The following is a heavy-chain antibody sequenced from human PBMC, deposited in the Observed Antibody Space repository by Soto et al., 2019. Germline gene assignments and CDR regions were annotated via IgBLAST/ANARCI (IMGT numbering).Heavy chain of an antibody. CDR2: IYHSGTT. CDR1: GGSISSGGYY. D-gene: IGHD3-10*01. Sequence: SETLSLTCTVSGGSISSGGYYWSWIRQHPGKGLEWIGYIYHSGTTYYNPSLKSRVTISVDTSKNQFSLKNEDTAVYYCTSRIEIWFGELLNYWGQGTLVTVSS. CDR3: TSRIEIWFGELLNY. J-gene: IGHJ4*02. V-gene: IGHV4-31*05.